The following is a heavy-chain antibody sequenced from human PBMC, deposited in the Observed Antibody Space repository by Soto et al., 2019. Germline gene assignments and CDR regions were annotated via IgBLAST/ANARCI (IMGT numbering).Heavy chain of an antibody. Sequence: EVQLVESGGGLVQPGGSLRLSCVASGFIFKDYCMHWVRQDPGKAPVWVSRINREGRDIGYADSVKGRFTTTRDNPKSTLFLEMSSHRVNDTAMYYCVRTAAGGHDNSGPSLWGHGRMVTASS. CDR2: INREGRDI. V-gene: IGHV3-74*01. CDR1: GFIFKDYC. J-gene: IGHJ3*01. CDR3: VRTAAGGHDNSGPSL. D-gene: IGHD3-22*01.